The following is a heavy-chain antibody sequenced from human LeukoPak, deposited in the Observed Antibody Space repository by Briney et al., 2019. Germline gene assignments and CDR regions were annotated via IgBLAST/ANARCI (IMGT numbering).Heavy chain of an antibody. Sequence: ASVKVSCKASGYTFTSYGIIWVRQAPGQGLEWMGWISAYNGNTNYAQKLQGRVTMTTDTSTSTAYMELRSLRSDDTAVYYCAREWRYYDSSSPTYMDVWGQGTTVTVSS. CDR3: AREWRYYDSSSPTYMDV. J-gene: IGHJ6*02. D-gene: IGHD3-22*01. V-gene: IGHV1-18*01. CDR2: ISAYNGNT. CDR1: GYTFTSYG.